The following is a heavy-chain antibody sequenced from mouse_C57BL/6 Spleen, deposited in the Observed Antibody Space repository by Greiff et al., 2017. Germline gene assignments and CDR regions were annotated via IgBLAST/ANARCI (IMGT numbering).Heavy chain of an antibody. J-gene: IGHJ1*03. CDR3: AREGDYGSRWYFDV. CDR2: IYPRSGNT. D-gene: IGHD1-1*01. V-gene: IGHV1-81*01. Sequence: VQLQQSGAELARPGASVKLSCKASGYTFTSSGISWVKQRTGQGLEWIGEIYPRSGNTYYNEKFKGKATLTADKSSSTAYRELRSLTSEDSAVDFCAREGDYGSRWYFDVWGTGTTVTVSS. CDR1: GYTFTSSG.